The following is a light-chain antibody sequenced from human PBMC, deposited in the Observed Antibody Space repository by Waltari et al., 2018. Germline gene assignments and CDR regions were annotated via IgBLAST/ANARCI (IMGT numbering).Light chain of an antibody. CDR3: QQYFSSPLS. V-gene: IGKV4-1*01. J-gene: IGKJ3*01. CDR2: PAS. CDR1: RSSLHSSQNKNY. Sequence: DIVMTRSPDSLSVSLGERATINCKSSRSSLHSSQNKNYLSWYQHKSGHTPKLLLFPASTRESGVPDRFSGSGSGTDFTLTISGLQAEDVAVYYCQQYFSSPLSFGPGTKVDIK.